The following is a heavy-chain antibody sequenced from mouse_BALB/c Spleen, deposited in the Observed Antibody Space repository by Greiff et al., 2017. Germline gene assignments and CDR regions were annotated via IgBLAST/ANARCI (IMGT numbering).Heavy chain of an antibody. CDR2: INPYNDGT. CDR3: AREGRYYRYGEAWFAY. J-gene: IGHJ3*01. V-gene: IGHV1-14*01. D-gene: IGHD2-14*01. Sequence: VQLQQSGPELVKPGASVKMSCKASGYTFTSYVMHWVKQKPGQGLEWIGYINPYNDGTKYNEKFKGKATLTSDKSSSTAYMELSSLTSEDSAVYYCAREGRYYRYGEAWFAYWGQGTLVTVSA. CDR1: GYTFTSYV.